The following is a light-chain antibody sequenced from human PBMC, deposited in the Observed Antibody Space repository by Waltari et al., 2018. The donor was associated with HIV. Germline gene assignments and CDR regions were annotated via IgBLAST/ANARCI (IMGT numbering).Light chain of an antibody. CDR3: QQYNDWPPIT. CDR2: GAS. CDR1: QSVSSN. V-gene: IGKV3-15*01. Sequence: EIVMTQSPATLSVSPGERATLSCRASQSVSSNLAWYQEKPGQAPRLLIYGASTMATGIPARFSGSASGTDFTRTINSLQSEDFAVYYCQQYNDWPPITFGQGTRLEIK. J-gene: IGKJ5*01.